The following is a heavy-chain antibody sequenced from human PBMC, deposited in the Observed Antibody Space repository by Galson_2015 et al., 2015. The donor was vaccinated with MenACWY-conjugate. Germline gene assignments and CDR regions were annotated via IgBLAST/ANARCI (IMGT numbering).Heavy chain of an antibody. D-gene: IGHD2-2*01. CDR3: AQYCSSTSCYAGKGA. CDR2: INSDGSST. Sequence: SLRLSCAASGFTFSSYWMHWVRHAPGKGLVWVSRINSDGSSTSYADSVKGRFTISRDNAKNTLYLQMNSLRAEDTAVYYCAQYCSSTSCYAGKGAWGPGTLVTVPS. CDR1: GFTFSSYW. V-gene: IGHV3-74*01. J-gene: IGHJ5*02.